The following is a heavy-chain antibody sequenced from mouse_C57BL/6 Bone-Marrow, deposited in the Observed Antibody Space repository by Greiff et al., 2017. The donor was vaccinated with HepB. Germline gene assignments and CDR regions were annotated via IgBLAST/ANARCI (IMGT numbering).Heavy chain of an antibody. J-gene: IGHJ3*01. Sequence: VQLQQSGAELARPGASVKLSCKASGYTFTSYGISWVKQRTGQGLEWIGEIYPRSGNTYYNEKFKGKATLTADKSSSTAYMELRSLTSEDSAVYFCARLALLLFAYWGQGTLVTVSA. CDR1: GYTFTSYG. CDR2: IYPRSGNT. V-gene: IGHV1-81*01. CDR3: ARLALLLFAY. D-gene: IGHD1-1*01.